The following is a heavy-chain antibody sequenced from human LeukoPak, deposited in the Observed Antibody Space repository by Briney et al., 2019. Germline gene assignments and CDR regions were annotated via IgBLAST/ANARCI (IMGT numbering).Heavy chain of an antibody. CDR2: ISGSGGST. J-gene: IGHJ2*01. CDR3: AKGTAMVVSNWYFDL. Sequence: GGSLRLSCVASGFTFSSYAMSWVRQAPGKGLEWVSAISGSGGSTYYADSVKGRFTISRDNSKNTLYLQMNSLRAEDTAVYYCAKGTAMVVSNWYFDLWGRGTLVTVSS. D-gene: IGHD5-18*01. V-gene: IGHV3-23*01. CDR1: GFTFSSYA.